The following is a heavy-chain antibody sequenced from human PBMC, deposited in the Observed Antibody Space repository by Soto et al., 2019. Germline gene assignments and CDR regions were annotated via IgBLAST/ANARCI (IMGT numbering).Heavy chain of an antibody. D-gene: IGHD3-9*01. Sequence: SETLSLTCTVSGRSMSGYYWSWIRQPAGERLEWIGRIYTSGTTDFNPSLKGRVTMSVDTSKNQFSLKLTSVTAADTALYYCAREDYYDTGYYVVWGQGTQVT. V-gene: IGHV4-4*07. J-gene: IGHJ4*02. CDR3: AREDYYDTGYYVV. CDR2: IYTSGTT. CDR1: GRSMSGYY.